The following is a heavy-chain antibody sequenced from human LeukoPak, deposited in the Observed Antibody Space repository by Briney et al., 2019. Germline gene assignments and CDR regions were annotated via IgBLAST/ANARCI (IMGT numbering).Heavy chain of an antibody. J-gene: IGHJ3*02. D-gene: IGHD3-22*01. Sequence: ASVKVSCKASGYTFTSYGISWVRQAPGQGLEWMGWISAYNGNTNYAQKLQGRVTMTTDTSTSTAYMELSRLRSDDTAVYYCARDSNVPYYYDSSGYYLGAFDIWGQGTMVTVSS. CDR2: ISAYNGNT. CDR3: ARDSNVPYYYDSSGYYLGAFDI. V-gene: IGHV1-18*01. CDR1: GYTFTSYG.